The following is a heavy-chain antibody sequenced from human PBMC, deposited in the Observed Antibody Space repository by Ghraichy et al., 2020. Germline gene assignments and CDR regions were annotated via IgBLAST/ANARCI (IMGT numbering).Heavy chain of an antibody. D-gene: IGHD6-19*01. CDR2: IGGSGGTT. CDR1: GFTFSSTA. Sequence: GGSLRLSCVASGFTFSSTAVSWVRQAPGRGLQWVSAIGGSGGTTYYADSVKGRFTISRDNSKNTLYLQMNSLRAEDTVVYYCAKNKGSGWMYYFDYWGQGTLVTVSS. V-gene: IGHV3-23*01. J-gene: IGHJ4*02. CDR3: AKNKGSGWMYYFDY.